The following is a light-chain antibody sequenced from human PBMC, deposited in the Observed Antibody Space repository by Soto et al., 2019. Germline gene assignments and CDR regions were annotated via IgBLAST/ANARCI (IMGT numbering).Light chain of an antibody. CDR1: QTVSSSY. CDR2: GAS. J-gene: IGKJ5*01. Sequence: IVMTQSPSTLSVSPGERATLSCRASQTVSSSYLAWYQQKTGQAPRLLIYGASRRATGIPDRFTGSGSGTDFTLTISRLEPEDFAVYYCQQRNVWPPITFGQGTRLEIK. CDR3: QQRNVWPPIT. V-gene: IGKV3D-20*02.